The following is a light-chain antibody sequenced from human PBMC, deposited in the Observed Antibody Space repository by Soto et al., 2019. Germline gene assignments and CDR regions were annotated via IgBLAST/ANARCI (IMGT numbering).Light chain of an antibody. CDR2: GAS. V-gene: IGKV3-20*01. CDR3: LQSGGSLYT. J-gene: IGKJ2*01. CDR1: QTMNRNY. Sequence: EVVLSQSPGTLSLSPGERATLSCRASQTMNRNYLAWYQHKPGQAPRLLIFGASRRATGIPDRFIGSGSGTDFTLTISRLEPEDIVVYYCLQSGGSLYTFGQGTKLEIK.